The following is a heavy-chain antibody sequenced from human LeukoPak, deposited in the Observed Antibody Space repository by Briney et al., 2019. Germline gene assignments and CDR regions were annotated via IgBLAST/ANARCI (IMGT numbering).Heavy chain of an antibody. D-gene: IGHD1-1*01. CDR2: ISGSGGST. CDR3: AKIGGIAYNWNDDWFDP. CDR1: GFTFSSYA. V-gene: IGHV3-23*01. J-gene: IGHJ5*02. Sequence: GGSLRLSCAASGFTFSSYAMSWVRQAPGKGLEWVSAISGSGGSTYYADSVKGRFTVSRDNSKNTLYLQMNSLRAEDTAVYYCAKIGGIAYNWNDDWFDPWGQGTLVTVSS.